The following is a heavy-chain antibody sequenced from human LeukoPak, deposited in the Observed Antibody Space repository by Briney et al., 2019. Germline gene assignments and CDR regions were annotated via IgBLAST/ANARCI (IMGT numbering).Heavy chain of an antibody. CDR1: GFTFSSYW. V-gene: IGHV3-74*01. CDR2: INSDGSST. D-gene: IGHD6-6*01. CDR3: ARDASSGWFDP. Sequence: TGGSLRLSCAASGFTFSSYWMHWVRQAPGKGLVWVSRINSDGSSTSYADSVEGRFTISRDNAKNTLYLQMNSLRAEDTAVYYCARDASSGWFDPWGQGTLVTVSS. J-gene: IGHJ5*02.